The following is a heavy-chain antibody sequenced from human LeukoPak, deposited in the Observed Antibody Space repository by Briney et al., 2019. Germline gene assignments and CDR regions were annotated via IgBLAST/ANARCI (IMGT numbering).Heavy chain of an antibody. J-gene: IGHJ4*02. V-gene: IGHV4-59*01. CDR1: GGSISGYY. Sequence: SETLSLTCTVSGGSISGYYWSWIRQSPGKGLESLGYIYYTGSTNYNPSLKSRVTMSVDTSNNQFSLRLSSVTAADTAVYYCARVVSSSWEIDYWGQGTLVTVSS. D-gene: IGHD6-13*01. CDR2: IYYTGST. CDR3: ARVVSSSWEIDY.